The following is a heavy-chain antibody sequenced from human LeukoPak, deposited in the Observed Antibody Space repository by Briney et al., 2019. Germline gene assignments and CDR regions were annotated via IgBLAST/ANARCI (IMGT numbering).Heavy chain of an antibody. CDR1: GYTLTSYG. Sequence: ASVKVSCEASGYTLTSYGINWMRQAPGQGLEWMGWISTQSGNTNYAQKVQGRLTLTTDRSTNTAYMELSSLRSEDTAVYYCARGRKYCGGDCYSFDYWGQGTLVTVSS. D-gene: IGHD2-21*02. V-gene: IGHV1-18*01. CDR2: ISTQSGNT. CDR3: ARGRKYCGGDCYSFDY. J-gene: IGHJ4*02.